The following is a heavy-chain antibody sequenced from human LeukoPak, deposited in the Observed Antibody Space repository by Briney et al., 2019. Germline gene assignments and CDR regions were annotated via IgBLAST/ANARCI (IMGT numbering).Heavy chain of an antibody. D-gene: IGHD2-21*02. CDR2: IYYSGST. Sequence: SETLSLPCTVSGGSISSYYWSWIRQPPGKGLEWIGYIYYSGSTNYNPSLKSRVTISVDTSKNQCSLKLSSVTDADTAVYYCARYNMLAYGGGDCYYYFDYWGQGNLVTVSS. J-gene: IGHJ4*02. CDR1: GGSISSYY. CDR3: ARYNMLAYGGGDCYYYFDY. V-gene: IGHV4-59*08.